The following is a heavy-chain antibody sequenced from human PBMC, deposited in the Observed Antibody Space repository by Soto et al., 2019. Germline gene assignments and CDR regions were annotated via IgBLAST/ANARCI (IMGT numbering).Heavy chain of an antibody. CDR2: ISSSTSHT. V-gene: IGHV3-11*05. J-gene: IGHJ4*02. CDR1: GFTFSDYY. D-gene: IGHD6-13*01. Sequence: GGSLRLSCAVSGFTFSDYYMTWIRQAPGTGFEWVSYISSSTSHTNYADSVKGRFTISRDNAKNSLFLQMNSLRAEDMAVYYCARGRGAAADCCDFWGQGTLVTVSS. CDR3: ARGRGAAADCCDF.